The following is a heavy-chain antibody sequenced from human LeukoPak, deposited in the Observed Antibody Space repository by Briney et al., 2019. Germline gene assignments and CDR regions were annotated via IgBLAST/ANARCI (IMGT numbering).Heavy chain of an antibody. J-gene: IGHJ4*02. CDR3: ARHGGSYSFDY. V-gene: IGHV4-59*08. D-gene: IGHD1-26*01. Sequence: SETLSLTCTASGGSISSYYWSWIRQPPGKGLEWIGYIYYSGSPNYNPSLKSRVTISLDTSKNQFTLKLSSVTAADTAVYYCARHGGSYSFDYWGQGTLVTVSS. CDR2: IYYSGSP. CDR1: GGSISSYY.